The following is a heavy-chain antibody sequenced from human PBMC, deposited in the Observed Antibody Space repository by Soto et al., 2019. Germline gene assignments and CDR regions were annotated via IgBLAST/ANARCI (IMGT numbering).Heavy chain of an antibody. J-gene: IGHJ4*02. V-gene: IGHV1-18*01. D-gene: IGHD2-21*02. CDR1: GYTFTNFG. Sequence: QVHLVQSGAEVKKPGASVKVSCTASGYTFTNFGISWVRQAPGQGLEWMGWISAYNGNTNYAQKFQGRVTMTTDPTTSTGYMELRSLRSDDTAVYYCAGGVTPVDYWGQGTLVTVSS. CDR3: AGGVTPVDY. CDR2: ISAYNGNT.